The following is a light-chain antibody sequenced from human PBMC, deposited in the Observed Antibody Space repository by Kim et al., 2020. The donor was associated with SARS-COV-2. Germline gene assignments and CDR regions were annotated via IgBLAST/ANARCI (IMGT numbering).Light chain of an antibody. Sequence: LSTAEGDRVTISGRASQSVSHWLAGYQQKPGKAPKVLIYETSKLKSGVPSRFSGSGFGTEFTLTISSLQPDDFATYYCQQYNTWYTFGQGTKLEI. V-gene: IGKV1-5*03. CDR3: QQYNTWYT. J-gene: IGKJ2*01. CDR1: QSVSHW. CDR2: ETS.